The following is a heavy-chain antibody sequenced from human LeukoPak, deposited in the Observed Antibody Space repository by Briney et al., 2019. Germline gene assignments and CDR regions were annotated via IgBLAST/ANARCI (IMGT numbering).Heavy chain of an antibody. CDR3: ARAPGYSYGYKLDY. D-gene: IGHD5-18*01. J-gene: IGHJ4*02. CDR2: ISYDGSNK. Sequence: GGSLRLSCAASGFTFSSYAMHWVRQAPGKGLEWVAVISYDGSNKYHADSVKGRFTISRDNSKNTLYLQMNSLRAEDTAVYYCARAPGYSYGYKLDYWGQGTLVTVSS. V-gene: IGHV3-30-3*01. CDR1: GFTFSSYA.